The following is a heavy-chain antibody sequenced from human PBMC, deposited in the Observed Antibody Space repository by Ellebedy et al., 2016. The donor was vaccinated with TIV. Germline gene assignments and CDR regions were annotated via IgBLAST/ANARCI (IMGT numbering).Heavy chain of an antibody. V-gene: IGHV3-7*01. J-gene: IGHJ4*02. CDR3: VRHWSWVGASGDY. CDR1: GFALKSTW. CDR2: INQDESTK. Sequence: PGGSLRLSCVASGFALKSTWMTWVRQAPGKGLEWVANINQDESTKNYVDSVKGRFIISRDNAKNSLFLQMNSLRAEDTAVYYCVRHWSWVGASGDYWGQGSLVTVSS. D-gene: IGHD1-26*01.